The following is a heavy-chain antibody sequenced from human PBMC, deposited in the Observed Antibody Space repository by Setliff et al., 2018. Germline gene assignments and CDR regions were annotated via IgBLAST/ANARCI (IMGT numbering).Heavy chain of an antibody. CDR3: ATDGPVLNGDYIS. J-gene: IGHJ5*02. D-gene: IGHD3-10*01. Sequence: SETLSLTCSVSGASISTTYYYWDWIRQSPEKGLEWIGTIYQNGITYYNPSVKSRVTISVDKSKNQFSLSLRSVAAADTAVYYCATDGPVLNGDYISWGQGTLVTVSS. V-gene: IGHV4-39*07. CDR1: GASISTTYYY. CDR2: IYQNGIT.